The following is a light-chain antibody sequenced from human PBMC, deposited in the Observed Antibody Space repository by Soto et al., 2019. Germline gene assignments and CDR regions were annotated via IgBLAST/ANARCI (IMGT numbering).Light chain of an antibody. CDR3: QQYDSLPLT. Sequence: DVQMTQSPSSLSASVGDRVTITCQASHDISNYLNWYQQKPGKAPKVLISDAPNLETGVPSRFSRSGYGTDFTLTISSLQPEDVATYYCQQYDSLPLTFGGGTKVAIK. J-gene: IGKJ4*01. CDR1: HDISNY. CDR2: DAP. V-gene: IGKV1-33*01.